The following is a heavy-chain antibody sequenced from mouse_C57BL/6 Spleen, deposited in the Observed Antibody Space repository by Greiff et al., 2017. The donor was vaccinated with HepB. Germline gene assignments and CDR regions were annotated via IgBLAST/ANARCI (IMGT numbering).Heavy chain of an antibody. CDR2: IDPETGGT. D-gene: IGHD1-1*01. J-gene: IGHJ3*01. Sequence: VKLMESGAELVRPGASVTLSCKASGYTFTDYEMHWVKQTPVHGLEWIGAIDPETGGTAYNQKFKVKAILTADKSSSTAYMELRSLTSEDSAVYYCTRARAYYYGSSYAWFAYWGQGTLVTVSA. CDR3: TRARAYYYGSSYAWFAY. CDR1: GYTFTDYE. V-gene: IGHV1-15*01.